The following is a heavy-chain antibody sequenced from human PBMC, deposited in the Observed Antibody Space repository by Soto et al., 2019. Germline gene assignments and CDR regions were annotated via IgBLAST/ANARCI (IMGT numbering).Heavy chain of an antibody. J-gene: IGHJ4*02. CDR2: ISGSGGST. Sequence: GGSLKLTSAASGFTFSSYAMSWVRQAPGKGLEWVSAISGSGGSTYYADSVKGRFTISRDNSKNTLYLQMNSLRAEDTAVYYCAKEGEIVVVPAAIGFFDYWGQGTLVTVSS. V-gene: IGHV3-23*01. CDR3: AKEGEIVVVPAAIGFFDY. CDR1: GFTFSSYA. D-gene: IGHD2-2*02.